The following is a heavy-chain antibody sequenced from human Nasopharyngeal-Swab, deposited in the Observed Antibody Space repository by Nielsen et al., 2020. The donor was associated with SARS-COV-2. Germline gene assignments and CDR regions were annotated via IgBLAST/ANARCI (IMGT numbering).Heavy chain of an antibody. CDR1: GFTFNSYG. J-gene: IGHJ5*02. CDR3: ARDGQSRTNWFDP. Sequence: GESLKISCAASGFTFNSYGMNWVRQAPGKGLELVSSISSSSSYIYYADSVKGRFTIFRDNAKNSLYLQMNSLRAEDTAVYYCARDGQSRTNWFDPWGQGTVVTVSS. D-gene: IGHD2-8*01. CDR2: ISSSSSYI. V-gene: IGHV3-21*01.